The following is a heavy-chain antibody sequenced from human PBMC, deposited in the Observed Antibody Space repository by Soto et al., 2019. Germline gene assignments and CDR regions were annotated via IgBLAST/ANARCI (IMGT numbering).Heavy chain of an antibody. CDR2: IYYSGST. V-gene: IGHV4-59*08. Sequence: QVQLQESGPGLVKPSETLSLTCTVSGGSISSYYWSWIRQPPGKGLEWIGYIYYSGSTNYNPSLKSRVTISVDTSKNPFSLKLSSVTAADTAVYYCARTRWYCSSTSCYNYYMDVWGKGTTVTVSS. D-gene: IGHD2-2*02. J-gene: IGHJ6*03. CDR1: GGSISSYY. CDR3: ARTRWYCSSTSCYNYYMDV.